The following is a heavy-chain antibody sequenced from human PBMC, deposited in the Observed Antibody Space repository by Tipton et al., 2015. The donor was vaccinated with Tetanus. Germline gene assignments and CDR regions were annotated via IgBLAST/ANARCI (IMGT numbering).Heavy chain of an antibody. Sequence: SLRLSCEASGFAFKNYPMHWVRQTPGKGLEWLATISYGGISIYYGDSVRGRFTISRDDANNKLFLQMNSLTPEDTAVYHCARMINWGRYFDYWGQGTLVTVSS. D-gene: IGHD7-27*01. CDR3: ARMINWGRYFDY. CDR2: ISYGGISI. J-gene: IGHJ4*02. V-gene: IGHV3-30-3*01. CDR1: GFAFKNYP.